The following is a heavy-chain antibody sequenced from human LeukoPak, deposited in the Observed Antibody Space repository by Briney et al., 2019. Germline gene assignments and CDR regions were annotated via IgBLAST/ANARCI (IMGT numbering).Heavy chain of an antibody. CDR3: ARVGNYYDSTGAFDI. D-gene: IGHD3-22*01. J-gene: IGHJ3*02. CDR1: GFTFSSYS. CDR2: ISSSSSYI. V-gene: IGHV3-21*01. Sequence: PGGSLRLSCAASGFTFSSYSMNWVRQAPGKGLEWVSSISSSSSYIYYADSVKGRFTISRDNAKNSLYLQMNSLRAEDTAVYYCARVGNYYDSTGAFDIWGQGTIVTVSS.